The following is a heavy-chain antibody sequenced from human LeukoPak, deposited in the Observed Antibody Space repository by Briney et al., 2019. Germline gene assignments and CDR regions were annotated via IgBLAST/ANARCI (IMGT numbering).Heavy chain of an antibody. D-gene: IGHD1-26*01. CDR1: GYTFTSYY. Sequence: ASVKVSCKASGYTFTSYYMHWARQAPGQGLEWMGIINPSGGSTSYAQKFQGRVTMTRDMSTSTVYMELSSLRSEDTAVYYCASSHRVGGSYVAIEYFQHWGQGTLVTVSS. CDR2: INPSGGST. J-gene: IGHJ1*01. V-gene: IGHV1-46*01. CDR3: ASSHRVGGSYVAIEYFQH.